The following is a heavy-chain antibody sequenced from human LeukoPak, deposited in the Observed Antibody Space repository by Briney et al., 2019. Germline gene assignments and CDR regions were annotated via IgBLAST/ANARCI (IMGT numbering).Heavy chain of an antibody. CDR2: ISRGSSYI. J-gene: IGHJ3*02. V-gene: IGHV3-48*03. D-gene: IGHD4-23*01. CDR3: AREGYSHAFDI. Sequence: PGGSLRLSCAASGFTFSSYEMNWVRQAPGKGLEWVSYISRGSSYIFYADSVKCRFTISRDNSKNSLYLQMNSLRVEDTAVYYCAREGYSHAFDIWGQGTMVTVSS. CDR1: GFTFSSYE.